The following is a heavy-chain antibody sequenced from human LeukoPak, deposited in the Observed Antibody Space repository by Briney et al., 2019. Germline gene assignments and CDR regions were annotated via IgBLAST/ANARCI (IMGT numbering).Heavy chain of an antibody. Sequence: PGGSLRLSCAASGFTLSSYAMSWVRQAPGKGLEWVSGISGSGGTTYYAGSVKDRFTISRDNSRNTLYLQMNSLRAENTAVYYCAKCMGSGNYYYYYYGMDVWGQGTTVAVSS. CDR1: GFTLSSYA. CDR3: AKCMGSGNYYYYYYGMDV. J-gene: IGHJ6*02. CDR2: ISGSGGTT. D-gene: IGHD3-10*01. V-gene: IGHV3-23*01.